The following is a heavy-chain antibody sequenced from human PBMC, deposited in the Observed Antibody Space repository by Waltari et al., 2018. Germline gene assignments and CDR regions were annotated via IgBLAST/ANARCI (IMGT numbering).Heavy chain of an antibody. CDR2: ISYNERNI. CDR1: EFTFRSYA. J-gene: IGHJ6*02. D-gene: IGHD3-22*01. CDR3: ARDYCDRTNCQGMDV. V-gene: IGHV3-30*04. Sequence: QVQLVESGGGVVQPGRSLILSCAASEFTFRSYALHWVRQAPGKGLEWVAFISYNERNIYYVDSVKGRFIISRDNSRKMLYLQMNSLRTEDTAVYYCARDYCDRTNCQGMDVWGQGTTVTVSS.